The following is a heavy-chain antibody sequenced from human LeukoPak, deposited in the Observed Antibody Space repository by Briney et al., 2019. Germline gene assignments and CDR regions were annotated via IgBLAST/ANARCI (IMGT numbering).Heavy chain of an antibody. CDR2: ISSSSSYI. J-gene: IGHJ1*01. V-gene: IGHV3-21*01. D-gene: IGHD1-26*01. Sequence: GGSLRLSCAASGFTFSSYSMNWVRQAPGKGLEWVSSISSSSSYIYXADSVKGRFTISRDNAKNSLYLQMNSLRAEDTAVYYCARDREVVGHWGQGTLVTVSS. CDR1: GFTFSSYS. CDR3: ARDREVVGH.